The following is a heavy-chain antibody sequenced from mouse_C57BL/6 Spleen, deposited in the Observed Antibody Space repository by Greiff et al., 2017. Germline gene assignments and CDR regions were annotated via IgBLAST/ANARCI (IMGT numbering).Heavy chain of an antibody. J-gene: IGHJ2*01. CDR2: ILPGSGST. Sequence: VQLQQSGAELMKPGASVKLSCKATGYTFTGYWIEWVKQRPGHGLEWIGEILPGSGSTTYNEKFKGKATFTEDTSSNTAYMQLSSLTTEDSAIYYCARLQDTVVDYWGQGTTLPVSS. V-gene: IGHV1-9*01. CDR3: ARLQDTVVDY. CDR1: GYTFTGYW. D-gene: IGHD1-1*01.